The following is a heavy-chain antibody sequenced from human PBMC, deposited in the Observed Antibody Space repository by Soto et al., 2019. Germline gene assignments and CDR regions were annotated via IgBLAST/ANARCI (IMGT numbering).Heavy chain of an antibody. J-gene: IGHJ6*02. V-gene: IGHV1-24*01. CDR1: GYTLTELS. CDR2: FDPEDGET. D-gene: IGHD3-3*01. Sequence: ASVKVSCKVSGYTLTELSMHWVRQAPGKGLEWMGGFDPEDGETIYAQKFQGRVTMTEDTSTDTAYMELSSLRSEDTAVYYCATVNNLRFLDGPPLSGYYYYYGMDVWGQGTTVTVSS. CDR3: ATVNNLRFLDGPPLSGYYYYYGMDV.